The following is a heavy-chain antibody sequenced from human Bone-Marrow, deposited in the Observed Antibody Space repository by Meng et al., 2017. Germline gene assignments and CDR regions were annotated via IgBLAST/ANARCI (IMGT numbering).Heavy chain of an antibody. D-gene: IGHD3-10*01. Sequence: QGQLVQSGAEVKKPGASVKVSCKASGYTFTDYYLRWVRQAPGQGLEWMGRINPNSGGTNYAQKFQGRVTMTKDTSISTAYMELSRLRSDDTAVYFCARVVIRGYEVLGYWGQGTLVTVSS. V-gene: IGHV1-2*06. CDR2: INPNSGGT. CDR1: GYTFTDYY. J-gene: IGHJ4*02. CDR3: ARVVIRGYEVLGY.